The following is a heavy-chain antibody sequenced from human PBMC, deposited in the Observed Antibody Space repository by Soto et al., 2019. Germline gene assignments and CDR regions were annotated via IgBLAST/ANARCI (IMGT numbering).Heavy chain of an antibody. J-gene: IGHJ4*02. D-gene: IGHD1-7*01. Sequence: EVQLVESGGGLVQPGGSLRLSCAASGFTFTHYRIHWVRQAPGKGLVWVSRVNGDGSSTNYADSVKGRFTISRDNARNTVYLQMHSQRAEDTAVYYCARACAWNYVSDFWGQGTLVTVSS. CDR3: ARACAWNYVSDF. V-gene: IGHV3-74*01. CDR2: VNGDGSST. CDR1: GFTFTHYR.